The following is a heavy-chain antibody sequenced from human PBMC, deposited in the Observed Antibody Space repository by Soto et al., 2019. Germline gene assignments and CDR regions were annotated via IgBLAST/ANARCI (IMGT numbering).Heavy chain of an antibody. CDR2: TYYRSKWYN. J-gene: IGHJ6*03. CDR1: GDSVSSNSAA. D-gene: IGHD2-2*01. CDR3: ARAGYCSSTSCFYYMDV. Sequence: SQTLSLTCAISGDSVSSNSAAWNWIRQSPSRGLEWLGRTYYRSKWYNDYAVSVKSRITINPGTSKNQFSLQLNSVTPEDTAVYYCARAGYCSSTSCFYYMDVWGKGTTVTVSS. V-gene: IGHV6-1*01.